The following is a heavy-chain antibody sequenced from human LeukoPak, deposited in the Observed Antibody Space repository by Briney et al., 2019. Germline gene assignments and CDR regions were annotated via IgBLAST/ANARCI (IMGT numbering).Heavy chain of an antibody. J-gene: IGHJ4*02. CDR2: ISGHGGTT. CDR3: AKDIGERGYKDY. D-gene: IGHD5-18*01. Sequence: GGSLRLSCAASGFTFKDYAMHWVRQAPGEGLEWVSLISGHGGTTFYADSVKGRFTISRDNSKNSLYLQMNSLRTEDTAFYFCAKDIGERGYKDYWGQGTLVTVSS. CDR1: GFTFKDYA. V-gene: IGHV3-43*02.